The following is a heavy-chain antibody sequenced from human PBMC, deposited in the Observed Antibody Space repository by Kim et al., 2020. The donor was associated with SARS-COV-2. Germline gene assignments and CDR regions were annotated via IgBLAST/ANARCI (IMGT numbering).Heavy chain of an antibody. V-gene: IGHV4-39*01. J-gene: IGHJ5*02. D-gene: IGHD1-26*01. CDR3: TRKTSRATVDH. Sequence: SETLSLTCTVSGDSMKSDLYYWGWIRQPPGKGLEWIGSIYYTGRSHYNPSVQSRVTISVDTSSKQFSLKVASVTAADTGGYYCTRKTSRATVDHWGQGSL. CDR1: GDSMKSDLYY. CDR2: IYYTGRS.